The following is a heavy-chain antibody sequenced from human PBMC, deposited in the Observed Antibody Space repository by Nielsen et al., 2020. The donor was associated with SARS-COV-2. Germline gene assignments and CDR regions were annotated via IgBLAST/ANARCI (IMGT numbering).Heavy chain of an antibody. CDR2: MNPNSGNT. J-gene: IGHJ5*02. CDR3: ARGHIGVGGWFDP. V-gene: IGHV1-8*01. CDR1: GYTFTSYD. D-gene: IGHD5-12*01. Sequence: GGSLRLSCKASGYTFTSYDINWVRQATGQGLEWMGWMNPNSGNTGYAQKFQGRVTMTRNTSISTAYMELSSLRSEDTAVYYCARGHIGVGGWFDPWGREPWSPSPQ.